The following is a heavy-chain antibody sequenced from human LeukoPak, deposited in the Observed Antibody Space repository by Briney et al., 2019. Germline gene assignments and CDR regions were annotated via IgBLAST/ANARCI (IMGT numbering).Heavy chain of an antibody. CDR1: GFTFNSHT. J-gene: IGHJ3*02. CDR3: AKQIQKYYYDSSGYYLAAFDI. Sequence: PGGSLRLSCASSGFTFNSHTMTWVRQAPGKGLEWVSVISESGGGTYYAGSVKGRFTISRDNSKNTLYLQMNSLRAEDTAVYYCAKQIQKYYYDSSGYYLAAFDIWGQGTMVTVSS. V-gene: IGHV3-23*01. D-gene: IGHD3-22*01. CDR2: ISESGGGT.